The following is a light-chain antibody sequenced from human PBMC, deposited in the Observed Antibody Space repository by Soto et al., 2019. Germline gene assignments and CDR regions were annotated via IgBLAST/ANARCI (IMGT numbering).Light chain of an antibody. CDR1: GSNIGTHA. CDR3: AAWDDSLRAVV. Sequence: LTQSPSESATPGQRVTISCSGSGSNIGTHAVNWYQQVPGTAPTLLIFRNHQRPSGVPDRFSGSKSGTSASLAISGPQSEDEADYYCAAWDDSLRAVVFGGGTKVTVL. CDR2: RNH. J-gene: IGLJ2*01. V-gene: IGLV1-44*01.